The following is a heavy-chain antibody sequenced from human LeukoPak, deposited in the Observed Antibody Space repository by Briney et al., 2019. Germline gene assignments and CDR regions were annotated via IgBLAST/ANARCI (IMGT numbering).Heavy chain of an antibody. J-gene: IGHJ3*02. CDR3: AKDYRVWSYDFWSGYGAHDAFDI. CDR2: ISGSGGST. V-gene: IGHV3-23*01. D-gene: IGHD3-3*01. CDR1: GFTFSSYA. Sequence: GGSLRLSCAASGFTFSSYAMSWVRQAPGKGLEWVSAISGSGGSTYYADSVKGRFTISRDNSKNTLYLQMNSLRAEDTAVYYCAKDYRVWSYDFWSGYGAHDAFDIWGQGTMVTVSS.